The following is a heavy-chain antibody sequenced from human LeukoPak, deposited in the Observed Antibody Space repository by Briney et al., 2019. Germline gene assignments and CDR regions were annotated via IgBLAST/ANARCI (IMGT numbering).Heavy chain of an antibody. Sequence: PGGSLRLSCEASGFTFSSYGMHWVRQAPGKGLEWVAVISYDGSNKYYADSVKGRFTISRDNSKNTLYLQMNSLRAEDTAVYYCAKAGYGSGILYYYGMDVWGQGTTVTVSS. CDR2: ISYDGSNK. V-gene: IGHV3-30*18. J-gene: IGHJ6*02. CDR1: GFTFSSYG. CDR3: AKAGYGSGILYYYGMDV. D-gene: IGHD3-10*01.